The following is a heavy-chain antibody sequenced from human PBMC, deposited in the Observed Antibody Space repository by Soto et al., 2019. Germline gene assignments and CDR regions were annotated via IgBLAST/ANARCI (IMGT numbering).Heavy chain of an antibody. D-gene: IGHD1-26*01. CDR2: IHHSGIT. CDR1: SGSISSSNW. Sequence: QVQLQESGPGLVKPSGTLSLTCAVSSGSISSSNWWSWVRQPPGKGLEWIGEIHHSGITNYNPSLKSRVTISVDKSKNQFSLKLSSVTAADTAVYYCARGPWERAWWYFDLWGRGTLVTVSS. CDR3: ARGPWERAWWYFDL. V-gene: IGHV4-4*02. J-gene: IGHJ2*01.